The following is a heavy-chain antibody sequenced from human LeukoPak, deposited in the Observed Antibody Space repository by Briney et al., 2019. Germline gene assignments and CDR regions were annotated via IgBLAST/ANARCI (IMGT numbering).Heavy chain of an antibody. V-gene: IGHV3-15*01. D-gene: IGHD2-15*01. CDR1: GFTFSNAW. CDR2: IKSKTDGGTT. Sequence: GGSLRLSCAASGFTFSNAWMSWVRQAPGKGLEWVGRIKSKTDGGTTDYAAPVKGRFTISRDDSKNTLYLQMNSLKTEDAAVYYCTTALGGLYYFDYWGQGTLVTVSS. J-gene: IGHJ4*02. CDR3: TTALGGLYYFDY.